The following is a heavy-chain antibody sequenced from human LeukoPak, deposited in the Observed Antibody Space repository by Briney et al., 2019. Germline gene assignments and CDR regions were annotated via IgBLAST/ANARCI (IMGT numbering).Heavy chain of an antibody. D-gene: IGHD2-2*01. V-gene: IGHV4-4*07. CDR2: IYTSGST. CDR1: GGSISSYY. J-gene: IGHJ4*02. Sequence: PSETLSLTCTVSGGSISSYYWSWIRQPAGKGLEWIGRIYTSGSTNYNPSLKSRVTMSIDTSRNQFSLKLSSVTAADTAVYYCARARDCSSTSCNPGYYFDYWGQGTLVTVSS. CDR3: ARARDCSSTSCNPGYYFDY.